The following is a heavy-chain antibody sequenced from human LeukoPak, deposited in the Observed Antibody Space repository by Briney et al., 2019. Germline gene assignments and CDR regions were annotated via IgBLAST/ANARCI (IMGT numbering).Heavy chain of an antibody. V-gene: IGHV3-30-3*01. Sequence: GGSLRLSCAASGFTFSSYAMHWIRQAPGKGLEWVAVISYDGSNKYYADSVKGRFTISRDNSKNTLYLQMNSLRAEDTAVYYCARPYQGYWGQGTLVTVSS. CDR1: GFTFSSYA. CDR2: ISYDGSNK. CDR3: ARPYQGY. J-gene: IGHJ4*02.